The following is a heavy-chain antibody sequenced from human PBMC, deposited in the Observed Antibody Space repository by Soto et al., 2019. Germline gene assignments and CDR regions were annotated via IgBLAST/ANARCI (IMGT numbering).Heavy chain of an antibody. CDR2: ISSSSSYT. CDR1: GFTFSDYY. V-gene: IGHV3-11*06. Sequence: GGSLRLSCAASGFTFSDYYMSWIRQAPGKGLEWVSYISSSSSYTNYADSVKGRFTISRDNAKNSLYLQMNSLRAEDTAVYYCASTGDVLRYFDWLSPDYWGQGTLVTVSS. J-gene: IGHJ4*02. D-gene: IGHD3-9*01. CDR3: ASTGDVLRYFDWLSPDY.